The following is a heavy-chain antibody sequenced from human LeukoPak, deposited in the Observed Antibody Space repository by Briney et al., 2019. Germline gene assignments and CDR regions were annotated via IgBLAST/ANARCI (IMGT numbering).Heavy chain of an antibody. Sequence: GGSLRLSCAASGFTFSSYWMSWVRQAPGKGLEWVANIKQDGSEKYYVDPVKGRFTISRDNAKNSLYLQMNSLRAEDTAVYYCARGGVVVTATHYYYYYGMDVWGQGTTVTVSS. D-gene: IGHD2-21*02. CDR2: IKQDGSEK. CDR3: ARGGVVVTATHYYYYYGMDV. CDR1: GFTFSSYW. J-gene: IGHJ6*02. V-gene: IGHV3-7*01.